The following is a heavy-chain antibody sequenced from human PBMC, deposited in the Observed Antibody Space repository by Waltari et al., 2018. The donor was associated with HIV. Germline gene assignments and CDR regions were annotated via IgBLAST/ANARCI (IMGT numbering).Heavy chain of an antibody. D-gene: IGHD3-10*01. CDR3: ARRHATEGVLDL. CDR1: GFTFSNFW. Sequence: EVQLLESGGGLVQPGGSLRLSCAASGFTFSNFWMHWVRQVPGKGPVWVARRNCDCTTNRYADSVKGRFTISRDNTRGALYLQMNSLRAEDTAVYYCARRHATEGVLDLWGRGTLVTVSS. J-gene: IGHJ2*01. V-gene: IGHV3-74*01. CDR2: RNCDCTTN.